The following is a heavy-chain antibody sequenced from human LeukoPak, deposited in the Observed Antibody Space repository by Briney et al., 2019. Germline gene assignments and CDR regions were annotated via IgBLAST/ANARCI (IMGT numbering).Heavy chain of an antibody. D-gene: IGHD3-10*01. CDR2: IYYSGST. CDR1: GGSISSYY. Sequence: PSETLSLTCTVSGGSISSYYWSWIRQPPGKGPEWIGYIYYSGSTNYNPSLKSRVTISVDTSKNQFSLKLSSVTAADTAVYYCARHISNYGSGSYSDYWGQGTLVTVSS. V-gene: IGHV4-59*08. CDR3: ARHISNYGSGSYSDY. J-gene: IGHJ4*02.